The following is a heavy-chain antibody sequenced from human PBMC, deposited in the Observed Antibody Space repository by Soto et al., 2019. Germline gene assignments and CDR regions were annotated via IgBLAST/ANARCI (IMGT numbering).Heavy chain of an antibody. CDR1: ADTFTSYY. CDR2: INPIGGRT. D-gene: IGHD3-22*01. Sequence: ASVKVSCKAPADTFTSYYIHWVRQAPGQGLEWMGIINPIGGRTNYAQEFQGRVTLTRDTSTSTVYMELSSLRSEDTTVYYCARSLGDSTCLDYWGQGTLVTVSS. CDR3: ARSLGDSTCLDY. J-gene: IGHJ4*02. V-gene: IGHV1-46*01.